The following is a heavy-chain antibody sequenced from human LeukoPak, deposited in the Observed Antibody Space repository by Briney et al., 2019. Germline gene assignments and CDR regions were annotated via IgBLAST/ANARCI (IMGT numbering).Heavy chain of an antibody. CDR2: IIPIFGTA. CDR3: ARNFGPYCSSTSCHPWYYYYYMDV. V-gene: IGHV1-69*05. D-gene: IGHD2-2*01. Sequence: GASVTVSCKASGGTFSSYAINWVRQAPGQGLEWMGGIIPIFGTANYAQKFQGRVTITTDESTRTAYMELSSLRSEDTAVDYCARNFGPYCSSTSCHPWYYYYYMDVWGKGTTVTVSS. J-gene: IGHJ6*03. CDR1: GGTFSSYA.